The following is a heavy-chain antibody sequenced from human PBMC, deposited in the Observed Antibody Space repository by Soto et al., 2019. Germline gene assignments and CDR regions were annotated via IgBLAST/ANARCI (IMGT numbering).Heavy chain of an antibody. D-gene: IGHD2-21*01. CDR3: VRRAGGAVVWYYDL. CDR1: GFIFNNYA. Sequence: EVQLLESGGGLVQRGGSLRLSCAASGFIFNNYAMTWVRQAPGKGLEWVAPVSGRGGSAYYADSVKGRLTISRDNSNNTLYLQMTNVRGEDTAVYYCVRRAGGAVVWYYDLWGRGTLVSVFS. J-gene: IGHJ2*01. CDR2: VSGRGGSA. V-gene: IGHV3-23*01.